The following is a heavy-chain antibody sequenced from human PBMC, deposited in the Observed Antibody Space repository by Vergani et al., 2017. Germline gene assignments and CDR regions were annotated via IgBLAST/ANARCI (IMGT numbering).Heavy chain of an antibody. J-gene: IGHJ4*02. CDR3: ARVSFVVVPAAMDY. V-gene: IGHV1-3*01. Sequence: QVQLVQSGAEVKKPGASVKVSCKASGYTFTSYAMHWVRQAPGQRLEWMGWINVGNGNTKYSQKFKGRVTITRDTSASTAYMELSSLRSEDTAVDYCARVSFVVVPAAMDYWGQGTLVTVSS. D-gene: IGHD2-2*01. CDR2: INVGNGNT. CDR1: GYTFTSYA.